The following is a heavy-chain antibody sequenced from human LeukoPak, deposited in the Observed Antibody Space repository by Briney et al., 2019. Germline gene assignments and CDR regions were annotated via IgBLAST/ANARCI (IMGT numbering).Heavy chain of an antibody. V-gene: IGHV3-66*01. CDR2: IYSGGTT. Sequence: GGSLRLSCAASGFTVSSNCMSWVRQAPGKGLEWVSVIYSGGTTYYADSVKGRFTISRDNSKNTLYLQMNRLRAEDTAVYYCARGVTPDWFDPWGQGTLVTVSS. CDR1: GFTVSSNC. D-gene: IGHD2-21*02. J-gene: IGHJ5*02. CDR3: ARGVTPDWFDP.